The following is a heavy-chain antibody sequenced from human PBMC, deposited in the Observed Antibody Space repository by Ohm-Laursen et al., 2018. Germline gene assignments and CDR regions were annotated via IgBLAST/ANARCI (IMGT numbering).Heavy chain of an antibody. Sequence: TLSLTCSVSGDTVKNYFWTWIRQPAGKGLEWIGHISDRGRANYSPSLMSRLTMSIDTSIKQFSLKLTSVTAADTAMYYCVGTGLLNGYDYWGHGTLVTVS. CDR3: VGTGLLNGYDY. CDR1: GDTVKNYF. V-gene: IGHV4-4*07. D-gene: IGHD3-9*01. CDR2: ISDRGRA. J-gene: IGHJ4*01.